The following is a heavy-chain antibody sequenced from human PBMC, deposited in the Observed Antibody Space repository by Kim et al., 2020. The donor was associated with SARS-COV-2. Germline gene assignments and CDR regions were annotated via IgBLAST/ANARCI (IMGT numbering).Heavy chain of an antibody. J-gene: IGHJ4*02. CDR1: GYNFANNW. Sequence: GESLKISCKASGYNFANNWIAWVRQMPGKGLEWMGIIYPADSDRKYSPSFQGQVTISADKSINTAYLQWSSLKASDTAIYYCARRDGGDGYKLRPTPLDYGGRGTLVTVSS. CDR3: ARRDGGDGYKLRPTPLDY. V-gene: IGHV5-51*01. CDR2: IYPADSDR. D-gene: IGHD3-16*01.